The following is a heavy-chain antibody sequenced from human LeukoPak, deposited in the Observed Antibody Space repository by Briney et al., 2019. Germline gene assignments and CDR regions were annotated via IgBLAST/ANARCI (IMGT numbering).Heavy chain of an antibody. CDR1: GFSFTNYW. CDR2: IYPADSDA. J-gene: IGHJ4*02. V-gene: IGHV5-51*01. CDR3: ARRSVTASYTYFDY. D-gene: IGHD2-21*02. Sequence: GESLKISCKVSGFSFTNYWLGWVRQMPGKGLEWMGIIYPADSDARYSPSFQGQVTISADESIYTAYLQWNSLKASDTATYYCARRSVTASYTYFDYWGQGTLVTVSS.